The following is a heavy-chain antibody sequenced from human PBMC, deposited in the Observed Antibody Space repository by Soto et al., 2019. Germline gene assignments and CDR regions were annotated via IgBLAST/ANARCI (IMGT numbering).Heavy chain of an antibody. Sequence: EVQLLESGGGLVQPGGSLRLSCAASGFTFSSYAMSWVRQAPGKGLEWVSAISGSGGSTYYADSVKGRFTISRDNSKNTLYLQMNSLRAEDTAVYYCAKEGAYGGRYYYYMDVWGKGTTVTVSS. J-gene: IGHJ6*03. CDR3: AKEGAYGGRYYYYMDV. CDR2: ISGSGGST. CDR1: GFTFSSYA. D-gene: IGHD4-17*01. V-gene: IGHV3-23*01.